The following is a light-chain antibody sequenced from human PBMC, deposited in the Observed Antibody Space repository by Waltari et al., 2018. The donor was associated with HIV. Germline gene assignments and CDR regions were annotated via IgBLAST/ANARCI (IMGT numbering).Light chain of an antibody. V-gene: IGLV6-57*01. Sequence: FMLSQPHYMSQYPAKTGTLSRTRSLDRPARNYVQRYQQRPGSSPTTVIYEDNQRPAGVPDRFSGSIDSSSNSASLTISGLKTEDEADYYCQSYDSSNHVVFGGGTKLTVL. CDR1: LDRPARNY. CDR2: EDN. CDR3: QSYDSSNHVV. J-gene: IGLJ2*01.